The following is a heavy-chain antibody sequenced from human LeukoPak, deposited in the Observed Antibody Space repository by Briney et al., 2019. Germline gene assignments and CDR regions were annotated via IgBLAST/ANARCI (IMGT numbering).Heavy chain of an antibody. J-gene: IGHJ3*02. Sequence: SGPTLVKPTHTLTLTCTFSGFSLTTGGVGVAWIRQPPGKALEWPALIYWDDDKHYTPSLKTRLTITKDTSKNEVVLTMTNMDPVDTATYFCAHSVYNWHGGAFNIWGEGTVVTVSS. V-gene: IGHV2-5*02. CDR1: GFSLTTGGVG. CDR3: AHSVYNWHGGAFNI. D-gene: IGHD1-20*01. CDR2: IYWDDDK.